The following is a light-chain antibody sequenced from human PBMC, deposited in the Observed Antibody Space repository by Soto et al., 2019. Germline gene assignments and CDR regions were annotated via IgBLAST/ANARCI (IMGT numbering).Light chain of an antibody. V-gene: IGLV2-14*01. CDR3: CSYTSSSPYV. Sequence: QSVLTQPASVSGSPGQSITTSCSGTSSDVGGYGYVSWYQQHPGKAPKLIIYEVINRSSGVSNRFSGSKSGNTASLTISGLQAEDEADYYCCSYTSSSPYVFGTGTKVTVL. CDR1: SSDVGGYGY. J-gene: IGLJ1*01. CDR2: EVI.